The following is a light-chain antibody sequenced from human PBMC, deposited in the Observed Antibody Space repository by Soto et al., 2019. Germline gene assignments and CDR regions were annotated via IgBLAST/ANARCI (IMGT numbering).Light chain of an antibody. Sequence: DIQMTQSPSTLSASVGDRVTIACRASHSINNNLAWYQQKPGKAPKVLIYKASSLESGVPSRFSGSGSGTEFTLTISSLQPDDFATYYCQQYNSYSWTFGQGTKVEIK. CDR3: QQYNSYSWT. CDR2: KAS. J-gene: IGKJ1*01. V-gene: IGKV1-5*03. CDR1: HSINNN.